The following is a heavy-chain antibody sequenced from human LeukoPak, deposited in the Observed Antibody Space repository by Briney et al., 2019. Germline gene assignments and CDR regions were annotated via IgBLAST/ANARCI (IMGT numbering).Heavy chain of an antibody. CDR2: INGGNANI. CDR3: ARGPSGSPGAFDI. CDR1: GYTFTTYA. D-gene: IGHD1-26*01. J-gene: IGHJ3*02. Sequence: ASVKVSCKASGYTFTTYAIHWVRQAPGHSLEWMGWINGGNANIKYSQNFQGRVTITRDTSASTAYMELSSLTSEDTAIYCCARGPSGSPGAFDIWGQGTMVTVSS. V-gene: IGHV1-3*01.